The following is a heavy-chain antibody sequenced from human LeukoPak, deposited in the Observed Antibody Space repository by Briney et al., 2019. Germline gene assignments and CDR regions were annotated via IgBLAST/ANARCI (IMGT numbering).Heavy chain of an antibody. CDR3: ARFSGGYYYYYMDV. CDR2: IIPTFGTT. V-gene: IGHV1-69*13. J-gene: IGHJ6*03. D-gene: IGHD2-15*01. CDR1: VGTFSSYA. Sequence: ASVKVSCKASVGTFSSYAISWVRQAPGQGLEWMGGIIPTFGTTNYAQKFQGRVTITADESTSTAYMELSSLRSEDPALYYCARFSGGYYYYYMDVWGKGTTVTVSS.